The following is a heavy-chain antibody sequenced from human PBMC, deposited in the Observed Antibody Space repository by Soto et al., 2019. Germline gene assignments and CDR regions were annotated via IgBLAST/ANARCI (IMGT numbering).Heavy chain of an antibody. J-gene: IGHJ2*01. D-gene: IGHD3-10*01. CDR3: ARHVGSGSYAERYFDI. Sequence: KPSGTLSRTCRVSGNAINSNNYYWGWIRQPPGKGLKWIGSIYYSGYTYYNPSLKSRITTSLDTSKNQFSLKLSSETAADTAVYYCARHVGSGSYAERYFDIWCRGPL. CDR1: GNAINSNNYY. CDR2: IYYSGYT. V-gene: IGHV4-39*01.